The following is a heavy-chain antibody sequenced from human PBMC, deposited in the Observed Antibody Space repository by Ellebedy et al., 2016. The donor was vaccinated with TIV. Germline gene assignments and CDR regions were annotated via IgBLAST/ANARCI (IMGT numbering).Heavy chain of an antibody. CDR3: AKDILRWAFDY. V-gene: IGHV3-23*01. Sequence: GESLKISXAASGFTFSTNAMSWVRQAPGKGLEWVSAIGNSDETYYADSVKGRFTISRDSSKNTPYLQMNTLRAEDTALYYCAKDILRWAFDYWGQGTLVTVSS. CDR2: IGNSDET. D-gene: IGHD4-23*01. J-gene: IGHJ4*02. CDR1: GFTFSTNA.